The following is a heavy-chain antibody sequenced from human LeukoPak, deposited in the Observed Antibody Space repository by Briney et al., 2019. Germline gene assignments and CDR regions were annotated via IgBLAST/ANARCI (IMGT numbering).Heavy chain of an antibody. D-gene: IGHD3-22*01. V-gene: IGHV3-7*03. CDR3: ARGHPYYYDSSGSIDY. CDR1: GFTFSSYG. CDR2: IKPDGSDK. J-gene: IGHJ4*02. Sequence: GGSLRLSCAASGFTFSSYGMHWVRQAPGKGLEWVANIKPDGSDKYYVDSVKGRFTISRDNAKNSLYLQMNSLRAEDTAVYYCARGHPYYYDSSGSIDYWGQGTLVTVSS.